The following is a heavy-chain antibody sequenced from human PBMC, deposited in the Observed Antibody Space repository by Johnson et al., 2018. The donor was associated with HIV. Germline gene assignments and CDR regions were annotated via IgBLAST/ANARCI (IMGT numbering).Heavy chain of an antibody. CDR1: GFTFDDYG. Sequence: QVQLVESGGGVVRPGGSLRLSCAASGFTFDDYGMSWVRQAPGKGLEWVAFIRYDGSNKYYADSVKGRFTISRDNSKNTLYLQRNSLRAEDTDVYYCAPTVDTAMLGAFDIWGQGTMVTVSS. J-gene: IGHJ3*02. CDR3: APTVDTAMLGAFDI. V-gene: IGHV3-30*02. D-gene: IGHD5-18*01. CDR2: IRYDGSNK.